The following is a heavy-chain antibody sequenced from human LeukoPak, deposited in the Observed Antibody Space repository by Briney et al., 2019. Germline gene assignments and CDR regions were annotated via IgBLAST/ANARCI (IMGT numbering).Heavy chain of an antibody. CDR2: INPNSGDT. D-gene: IGHD5-24*01. V-gene: IGHV1-2*02. Sequence: ASVKVSCKASGYTFTGYFMHWVRQAPGQGLEWMGWINPNSGDTNYAQKFQGRVTMTRDTSISTAYMELSRLRSDDTAVYYCARDLSPTKGSYYFDYWGQGTLVTVSS. J-gene: IGHJ4*02. CDR3: ARDLSPTKGSYYFDY. CDR1: GYTFTGYF.